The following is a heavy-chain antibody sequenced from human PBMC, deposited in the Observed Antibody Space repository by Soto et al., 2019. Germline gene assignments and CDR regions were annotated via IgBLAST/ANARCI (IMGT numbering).Heavy chain of an antibody. CDR2: ISGSGSST. D-gene: IGHD6-13*01. Sequence: GGSLRLACAASGFSFSSNAMNWVRQAPGKGLEWVSGISGSGSSTYYADSVKGRFTISRDNSKNTLFLHMNSLRAEDTAVYYCAKERLGHQLAFYDHWGRGTLVTVSS. J-gene: IGHJ1*01. CDR1: GFSFSSNA. CDR3: AKERLGHQLAFYDH. V-gene: IGHV3-23*01.